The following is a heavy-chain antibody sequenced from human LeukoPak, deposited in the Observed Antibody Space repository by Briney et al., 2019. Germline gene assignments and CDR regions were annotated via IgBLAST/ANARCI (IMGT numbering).Heavy chain of an antibody. D-gene: IGHD3-3*01. Sequence: ASVKVSCKASGYTFTSYGISWVRQAPGQGLEWMGWISAYNGNTNYAQKLQGRVTMTTDTSTSTAYMELRSLRSDDTAVYYCARDGARFLEWLPLDYYYYYMDVWGKGTTVTVSS. CDR2: ISAYNGNT. CDR3: ARDGARFLEWLPLDYYYYYMDV. V-gene: IGHV1-18*01. CDR1: GYTFTSYG. J-gene: IGHJ6*03.